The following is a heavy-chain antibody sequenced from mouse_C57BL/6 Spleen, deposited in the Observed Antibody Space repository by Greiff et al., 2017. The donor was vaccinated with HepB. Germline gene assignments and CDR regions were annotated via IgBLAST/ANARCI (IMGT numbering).Heavy chain of an antibody. V-gene: IGHV1-18*01. D-gene: IGHD1-1*02. CDR3: ARRVGSYWYFDV. Sequence: EVQLVESGPELVKPGASVKIPCKASGYTFTDYNMDWVKQSHGKSLEWIGDINPNNGGTIYNQKFKGKATLTVDKSSSTAYMELRSLTSEDTAVYYCARRVGSYWYFDVWGTGTTVTVSS. CDR1: GYTFTDYN. CDR2: INPNNGGT. J-gene: IGHJ1*03.